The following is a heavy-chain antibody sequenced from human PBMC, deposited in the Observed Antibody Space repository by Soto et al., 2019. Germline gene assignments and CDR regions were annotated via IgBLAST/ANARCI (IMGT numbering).Heavy chain of an antibody. V-gene: IGHV4-34*01. CDR2: IDHSGST. CDR1: GGSFSGYY. Sequence: KPSETLSLTCGVNGGSFSGYYWNWIRQSPGKGLEWIGEIDHSGSTNYNPSLKSRVTILVDTSRSQLSLKLSFVTAADTAIYYCAGSIGFARSWPVSRINNWFDPWGQGTLVTVSS. D-gene: IGHD6-13*01. J-gene: IGHJ5*02. CDR3: AGSIGFARSWPVSRINNWFDP.